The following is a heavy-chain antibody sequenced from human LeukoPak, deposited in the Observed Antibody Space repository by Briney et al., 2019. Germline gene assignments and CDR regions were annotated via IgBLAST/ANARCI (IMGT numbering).Heavy chain of an antibody. J-gene: IGHJ4*02. D-gene: IGHD6-13*01. V-gene: IGHV2-70*04. Sequence: ESGPTLVNPTQTLTLTCTFSGFSLSTSGMRVSWIRQPPGKALEWLSLIDWDDDKFYSTSLKTRLTISKDTSKNQVVLTMTNMDPVDTATYYCARIRSSSWAYCFDYWGQGTLVTVSS. CDR2: IDWDDDK. CDR3: ARIRSSSWAYCFDY. CDR1: GFSLSTSGMR.